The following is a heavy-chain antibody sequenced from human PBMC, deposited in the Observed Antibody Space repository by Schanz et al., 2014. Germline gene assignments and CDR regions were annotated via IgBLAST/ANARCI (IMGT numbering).Heavy chain of an antibody. CDR3: LAPDYGMDV. J-gene: IGHJ6*02. CDR1: GFTFSSYA. Sequence: EVQLLESGGGLVQPGGSLRLSCAASGFTFSSYAMSWVRQAPGKGLEWVSTIGTSGGTNYAESVKGRFTISRDNAKNSLFLQMNSLRAEDTAVYYCLAPDYGMDVWGQGTTVTVSS. CDR2: IGTSGGT. V-gene: IGHV3-23*01.